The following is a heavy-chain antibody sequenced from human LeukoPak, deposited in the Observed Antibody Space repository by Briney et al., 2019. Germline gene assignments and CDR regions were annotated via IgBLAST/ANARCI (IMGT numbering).Heavy chain of an antibody. D-gene: IGHD6-19*01. CDR2: IYYSGST. J-gene: IGHJ4*02. Sequence: SETLSLTCIVSGGSISSSIYYWGWIRQPPGKGLEWIGSIYYSGSTYYNPSLKSRVTISVDTSKNQFSLKLSSVTAADTAVYYCARGQGLYSSGWYDYWGQGTLVTVSS. CDR3: ARGQGLYSSGWYDY. V-gene: IGHV4-39*07. CDR1: GGSISSSIYY.